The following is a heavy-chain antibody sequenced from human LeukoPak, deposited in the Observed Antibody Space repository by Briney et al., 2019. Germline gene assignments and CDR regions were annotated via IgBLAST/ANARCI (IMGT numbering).Heavy chain of an antibody. V-gene: IGHV4-39*07. CDR1: GASITTTPYY. D-gene: IGHD5-24*01. CDR3: ARAGRDGYSPASDSFDI. J-gene: IGHJ3*02. Sequence: PSETLSLTCTVSGASITTTPYYWVWARQSPGKGLEWIGSFYYGGITYYHPSLKSRVTVSVDTSRSQFSLKLTSVTAADTAVYYCARAGRDGYSPASDSFDIWGQGKTVTVSS. CDR2: FYYGGIT.